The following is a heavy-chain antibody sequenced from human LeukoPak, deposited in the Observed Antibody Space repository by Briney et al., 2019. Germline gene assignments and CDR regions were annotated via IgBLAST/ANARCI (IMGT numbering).Heavy chain of an antibody. Sequence: GASVKVSCKASGYTFTGYYMHWVRQAPGQGLEWMGWINPNSGGTNYAQKFQGRVTMTRDTSISTAYMELSSLRSEDTAVYYCARGLPLDSSGWYGDAFDIWGQGTMVTVSS. CDR3: ARGLPLDSSGWYGDAFDI. V-gene: IGHV1-2*02. D-gene: IGHD6-19*01. CDR2: INPNSGGT. J-gene: IGHJ3*02. CDR1: GYTFTGYY.